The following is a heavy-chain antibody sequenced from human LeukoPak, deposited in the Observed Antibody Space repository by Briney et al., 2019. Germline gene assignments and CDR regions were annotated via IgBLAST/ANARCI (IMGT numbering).Heavy chain of an antibody. V-gene: IGHV4-59*01. CDR1: GGSIGSYC. Sequence: SETLSLTCTVSGGSIGSYCWSWIRQPPGKGLEWIGYIYYSGSTNYNPSLKSRVTISVDTSKNQFSLKLSSVTAADTAVYYCARELPAAYMDYWGQGTLVTVSS. D-gene: IGHD2-2*02. CDR3: ARELPAAYMDY. CDR2: IYYSGST. J-gene: IGHJ4*02.